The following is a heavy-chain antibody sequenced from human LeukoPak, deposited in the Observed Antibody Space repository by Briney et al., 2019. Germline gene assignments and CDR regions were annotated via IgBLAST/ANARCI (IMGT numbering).Heavy chain of an antibody. Sequence: GGSLRLSCAASGFNFANHAMSWVRQTAGKGLEWVSAISGGGDITYYADSVKGRFTISRDNAKNTLFLQMNSLRAEDTAMYYCARDYGRSRDYGMDVWGQGTTVTVSS. J-gene: IGHJ6*02. CDR3: ARDYGRSRDYGMDV. D-gene: IGHD3-10*01. CDR2: ISGGGDIT. V-gene: IGHV3-23*01. CDR1: GFNFANHA.